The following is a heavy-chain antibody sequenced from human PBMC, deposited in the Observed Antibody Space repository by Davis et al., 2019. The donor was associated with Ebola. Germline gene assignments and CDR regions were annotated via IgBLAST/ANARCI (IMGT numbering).Heavy chain of an antibody. Sequence: PGGSLRLSCAASGFTVSSNYMSWVRQAPGKGLEWVSVIYSGGSTYYADSVKGRFTISRDNSKNTLYLQMNSLRAEDTAVYYCARAKPPYGDYFDYWGQGTLVTVSS. D-gene: IGHD4-17*01. CDR1: GFTVSSNY. CDR2: IYSGGST. V-gene: IGHV3-53*01. CDR3: ARAKPPYGDYFDY. J-gene: IGHJ4*02.